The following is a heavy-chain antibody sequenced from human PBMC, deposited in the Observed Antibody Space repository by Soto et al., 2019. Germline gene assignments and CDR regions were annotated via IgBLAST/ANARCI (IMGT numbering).Heavy chain of an antibody. V-gene: IGHV3-23*01. J-gene: IGHJ3*02. CDR2: ISGSGGST. Sequence: EVQLLESGGGLVQPGGSLRLSCAASGFTFSSYAMNRVRQAAGKGLEWVSAISGSGGSTYYADSVKGRFTISRDSSKNTLYLQMNSLRAEDTAVYYCAKGNSWSPALVLDIWGQGTMVTVSS. CDR1: GFTFSSYA. D-gene: IGHD1-7*01. CDR3: AKGNSWSPALVLDI.